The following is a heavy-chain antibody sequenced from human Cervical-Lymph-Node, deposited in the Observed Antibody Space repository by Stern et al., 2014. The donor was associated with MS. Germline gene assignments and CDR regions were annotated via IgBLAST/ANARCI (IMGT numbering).Heavy chain of an antibody. CDR1: GFSFSDHS. J-gene: IGHJ6*02. Sequence: EMQLVESGGGLVKPGGSLRLSCAASGFSFSDHSMAWVRQAPGKGLEWVSSISSNSFYIHHADSVKGRFTIYRDNAANSLYLQMNSLRAEDTAVYYCAKPGVVTTIIQGGGMDVWGQGTTVTVSS. V-gene: IGHV3-21*01. CDR3: AKPGVVTTIIQGGGMDV. D-gene: IGHD5-12*01. CDR2: ISSNSFYI.